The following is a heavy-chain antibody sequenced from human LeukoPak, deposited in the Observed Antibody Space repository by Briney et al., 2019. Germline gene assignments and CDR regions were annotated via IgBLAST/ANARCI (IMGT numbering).Heavy chain of an antibody. V-gene: IGHV3-30*18. CDR1: GFTFSSYG. CDR2: ISYDGSNK. CDR3: AKDYPERSSSSIADY. J-gene: IGHJ4*02. Sequence: PGGSLRLSCAASGFTFSSYGMHWVRQAPGKGLEWVAVISYDGSNKYYADSVKGRFTISRDNSKNTLYLQMNSLRAEDTAVYYCAKDYPERSSSSIADYWGQGTLVTVSS. D-gene: IGHD6-6*01.